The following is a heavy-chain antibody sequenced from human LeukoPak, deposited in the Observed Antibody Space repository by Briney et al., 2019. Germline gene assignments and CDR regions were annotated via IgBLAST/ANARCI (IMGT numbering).Heavy chain of an antibody. V-gene: IGHV3-23*01. CDR2: SSGSDGSA. CDR1: GFTSSSYA. CDR3: AKDVEATITSGGYYFDH. J-gene: IGHJ4*02. Sequence: GGSLRLSCAASGFTSSSYALSWVRQAPGKGLEWVSSSSGSDGSAYYADSVKGRFTISRDTSRNSLYLRMHSLRPEDTAVYYCAKDVEATITSGGYYFDHWGQGALVTVSS. D-gene: IGHD5-12*01.